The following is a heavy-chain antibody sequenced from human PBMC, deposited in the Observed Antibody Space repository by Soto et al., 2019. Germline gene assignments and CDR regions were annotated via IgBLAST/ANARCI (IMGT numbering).Heavy chain of an antibody. J-gene: IGHJ3*02. CDR1: GYSFTSYW. D-gene: IGHD3-16*01. CDR2: IDPSDSYT. V-gene: IGHV5-10-1*01. CDR3: ASEIDLRPGAFDI. Sequence: GESLKISCTGSGYSFTSYWISWLRQMRGKGLGWMGRIDPSDSYTNYSPSFQGHVTISADKSISTAYLQWSSLKASDTAMYYWASEIDLRPGAFDIWGQGTMVTVSS.